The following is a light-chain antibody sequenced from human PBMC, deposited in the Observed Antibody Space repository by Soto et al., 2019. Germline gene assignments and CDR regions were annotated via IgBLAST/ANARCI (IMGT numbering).Light chain of an antibody. CDR1: QSISSSY. CDR3: QQYGSSRFT. Sequence: EIVLTQSPGTLSLSPGERATLSCRASQSISSSYLAWYQQKPGQAPRLLVYGPSIRATGIPDRFSGSGSGTDFTLTISRLKPEDFAVYYCQQYGSSRFTFGPGTKVDIK. V-gene: IGKV3-20*01. J-gene: IGKJ3*01. CDR2: GPS.